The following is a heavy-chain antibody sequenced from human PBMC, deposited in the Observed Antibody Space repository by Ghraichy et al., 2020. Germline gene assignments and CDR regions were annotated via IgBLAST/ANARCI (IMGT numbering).Heavy chain of an antibody. CDR2: INHSGST. J-gene: IGHJ4*02. CDR3: ARPVGLRLFDY. Sequence: SETLSLTCAVYGGSFSGYYWSWIRQPPGKGLEWIGEINHSGSTNYNPSLKSRVTISVDTSKNQFSLKLSSVTAADTAVYYCARPVGLRLFDYWGQGTLVTVSS. D-gene: IGHD3-16*01. CDR1: GGSFSGYY. V-gene: IGHV4-34*01.